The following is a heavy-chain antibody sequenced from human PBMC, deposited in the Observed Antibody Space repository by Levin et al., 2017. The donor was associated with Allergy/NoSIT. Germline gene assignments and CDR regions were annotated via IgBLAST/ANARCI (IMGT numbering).Heavy chain of an antibody. J-gene: IGHJ3*02. CDR2: ISSSSSYI. V-gene: IGHV3-21*01. CDR1: GFTFSSYS. CDR3: ARSVLLWFRELVAFDI. D-gene: IGHD3-10*01. Sequence: PSETLSLTCAASGFTFSSYSMNWVRQAPGKGLEWVSSISSSSSYIYYADSVKGRFTISRDNAKNSLYLQMNSLRAEDTAVYYCARSVLLWFRELVAFDIWGQGTMVTVSS.